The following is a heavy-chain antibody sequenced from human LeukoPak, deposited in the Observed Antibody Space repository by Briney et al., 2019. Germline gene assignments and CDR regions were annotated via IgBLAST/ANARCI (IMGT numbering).Heavy chain of an antibody. CDR3: AKDSIAVAGPGYY. CDR2: ISYDGSNK. J-gene: IGHJ4*02. Sequence: GRSLRLSCAASGFTFSSYGMHWVRQAPGKGLEWVAVISYDGSNKYYADSVKGRFTISRDNSKNTLYLQMNSLRAEDTAVYYCAKDSIAVAGPGYYWGQGTLVTVSS. D-gene: IGHD6-19*01. V-gene: IGHV3-30*18. CDR1: GFTFSSYG.